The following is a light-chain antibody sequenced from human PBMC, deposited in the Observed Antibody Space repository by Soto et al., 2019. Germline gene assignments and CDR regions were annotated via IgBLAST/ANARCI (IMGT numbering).Light chain of an antibody. Sequence: QSVLTQPPSASVTPGQRVTISCSGSSSNIGSNTVNWYQQLPGTAPKLLIYSNNQRPSGVPDRFSGSKSGTSASLAISGLQSGDEADYYCAAWDDSLNGPVFGGGTKLTVL. V-gene: IGLV1-44*01. J-gene: IGLJ2*01. CDR1: SSNIGSNT. CDR3: AAWDDSLNGPV. CDR2: SNN.